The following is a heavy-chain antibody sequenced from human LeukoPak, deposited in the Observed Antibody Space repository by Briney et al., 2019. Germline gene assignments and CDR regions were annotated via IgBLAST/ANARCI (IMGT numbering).Heavy chain of an antibody. CDR2: IKSKVDGETA. V-gene: IGHV3-15*01. D-gene: IGHD3-16*01. CDR3: TTGILGGEAY. J-gene: IGHJ4*02. Sequence: PGGSLRLSCAMSGFTAGSGFTFTNAWMSWLRQAPGKGLEWVGRIKSKVDGETADYAPPVKGRFTISRDDSKKTLYLQLNSLQAEDTALYYCTTGILGGEAYWGRGTLVTVSS. CDR1: GFTFTNAW.